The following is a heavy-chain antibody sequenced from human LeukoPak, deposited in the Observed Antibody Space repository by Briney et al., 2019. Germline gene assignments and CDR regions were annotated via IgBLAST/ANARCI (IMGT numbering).Heavy chain of an antibody. J-gene: IGHJ4*02. CDR3: TRDMWFSGSGSGAIDY. V-gene: IGHV3-33*01. CDR1: GSTFSNYG. D-gene: IGHD3-10*01. Sequence: PGRSLRLSCAASGSTFSNYGMHWVRQAPGKGLEWVAVIWYDGSDKYYADSAKGRFIISRDNSKNTLYLQMNSLRAEDTALYYCTRDMWFSGSGSGAIDYWGQGTLVTVSS. CDR2: IWYDGSDK.